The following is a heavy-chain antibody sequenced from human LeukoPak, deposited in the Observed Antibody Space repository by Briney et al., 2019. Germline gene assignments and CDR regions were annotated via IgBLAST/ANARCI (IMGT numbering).Heavy chain of an antibody. V-gene: IGHV3-74*01. Sequence: GGSLRLSCAASGFTFRNYWMHWVRQAPGKGLVWVSRINSDGTYTNYADSVKGRFTISRDNAKNSLYLQMNSLRAEDTALYYCAKAGYYDILTGYFLWGQGTLVTVSS. CDR3: AKAGYYDILTGYFL. D-gene: IGHD3-9*01. CDR1: GFTFRNYW. CDR2: INSDGTYT. J-gene: IGHJ4*02.